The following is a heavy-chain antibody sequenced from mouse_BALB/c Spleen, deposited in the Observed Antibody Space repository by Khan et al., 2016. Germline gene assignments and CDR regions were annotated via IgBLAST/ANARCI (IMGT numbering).Heavy chain of an antibody. CDR1: GYIFTNYG. Sequence: QIQLVQSGPELKKPGETVKISCKASGYIFTNYGMNWVKQAPGKGLKWMGWINTNTGEPAYAEEFKGRFALSLETSASTAYLQISNLKNEDTATYFCARYGKGTWFAYWGQGTLVTVSA. V-gene: IGHV9-3*02. CDR2: INTNTGEP. CDR3: ARYGKGTWFAY. J-gene: IGHJ3*01. D-gene: IGHD2-1*01.